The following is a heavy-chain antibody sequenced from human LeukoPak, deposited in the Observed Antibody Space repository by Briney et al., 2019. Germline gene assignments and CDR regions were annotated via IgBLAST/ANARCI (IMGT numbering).Heavy chain of an antibody. CDR1: GGSISSGDYY. D-gene: IGHD2-15*01. CDR2: IYYSGST. Sequence: SQTLSLTCTVSGGSISSGDYYWSWSRQPPGKGLEWIGYIYYSGSTYYNPSLKSRVTISVDTSKNQFSLKLSSVTAADTAVYYCARAEGVAAEFDYWGQGTLVTVSS. V-gene: IGHV4-30-4*01. CDR3: ARAEGVAAEFDY. J-gene: IGHJ4*02.